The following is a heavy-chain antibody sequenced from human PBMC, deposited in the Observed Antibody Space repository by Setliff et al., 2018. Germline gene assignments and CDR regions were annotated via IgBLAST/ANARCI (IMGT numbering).Heavy chain of an antibody. J-gene: IGHJ4*02. CDR1: GGTFRSDG. CDR3: ARDTRDKFDTSGYYLSFDS. V-gene: IGHV1-69*13. CDR2: VIPVFRTA. Sequence: ASVKVSCKASGGTFRSDGFNWVRQAPGQGLEWMGRVIPVFRTANYAQKFQGRATISADESTRTAYMELSSLRFEDTALYYCARDTRDKFDTSGYYLSFDSWGQGTLVTVSS. D-gene: IGHD3-22*01.